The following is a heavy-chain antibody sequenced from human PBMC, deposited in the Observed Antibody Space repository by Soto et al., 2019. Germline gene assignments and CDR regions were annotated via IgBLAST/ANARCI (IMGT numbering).Heavy chain of an antibody. Sequence: ASVKVSCKASGGPLNTYAISWVRQAPGQGLEWMGGIIPVFGRVTYAQSFQGRVTITADASTSTTYMELSGLRDEDTAVYFCVRDPNGINDFDYWGQGTQVTVSS. V-gene: IGHV1-69*13. CDR2: IIPVFGRV. J-gene: IGHJ4*02. CDR1: GGPLNTYA. CDR3: VRDPNGINDFDY. D-gene: IGHD2-8*01.